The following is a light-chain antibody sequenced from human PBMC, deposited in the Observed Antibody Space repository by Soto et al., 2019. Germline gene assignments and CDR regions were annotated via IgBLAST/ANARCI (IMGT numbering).Light chain of an antibody. Sequence: EIVLTQSPVTLSLSPGERATLSCRASQSLGNYLAWYQQKPGQAPRLLIFDASHRAAGIPARFSGRGSGTDFTITNISLETEDFAVYFCQQRTDCPPWTFGQGTQVEIK. CDR1: QSLGNY. V-gene: IGKV3-11*01. CDR3: QQRTDCPPWT. J-gene: IGKJ1*01. CDR2: DAS.